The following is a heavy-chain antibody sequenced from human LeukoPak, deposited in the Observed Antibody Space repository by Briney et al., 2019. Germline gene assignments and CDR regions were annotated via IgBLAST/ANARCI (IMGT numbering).Heavy chain of an antibody. D-gene: IGHD2-2*01. CDR1: GYTFTSYD. CDR2: MNPDSGDT. V-gene: IGHV1-8*01. CDR3: ARLVSAPPRYYYYYMDV. Sequence: ASVKVSCKASGYTFTSYDINWVRQATGQGLEWMGWMNPDSGDTGYAQKFQGRVTITRNTSMSTAYMDLSSLRSEDTAVYYCARLVSAPPRYYYYYMDVWGKGTTVTVSS. J-gene: IGHJ6*03.